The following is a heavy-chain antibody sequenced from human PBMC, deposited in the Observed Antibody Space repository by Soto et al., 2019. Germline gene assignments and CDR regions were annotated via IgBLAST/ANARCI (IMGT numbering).Heavy chain of an antibody. CDR2: IYHSGST. D-gene: IGHD2-21*02. CDR3: ARGHGGNSAVWY. CDR1: GGSISSSNW. J-gene: IGHJ4*02. Sequence: QVQLQESGPGLVKPSGTLSLTCAVSGGSISSSNWWSWVRQPPGKGLEWIGEIYHSGSTNYNPSLKRRVTISVDKSKNQFSLKLSSVPAADTAVYYCARGHGGNSAVWYWGQGTLVTVSS. V-gene: IGHV4-4*02.